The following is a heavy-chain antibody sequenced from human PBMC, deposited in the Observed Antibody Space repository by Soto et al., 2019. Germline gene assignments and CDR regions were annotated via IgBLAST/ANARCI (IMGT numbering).Heavy chain of an antibody. Sequence: PGESLKISCKGSGYSFTSYWIGWVRQMPGKGLEWMGIIYPGDSDTRYSPSFQGQVTISADKSTSTAYLQWSSLKASDTAMYYCARVRRVVPAAISWFDPWGQGTLVAVSS. V-gene: IGHV5-51*01. CDR2: IYPGDSDT. CDR1: GYSFTSYW. D-gene: IGHD2-2*02. J-gene: IGHJ5*02. CDR3: ARVRRVVPAAISWFDP.